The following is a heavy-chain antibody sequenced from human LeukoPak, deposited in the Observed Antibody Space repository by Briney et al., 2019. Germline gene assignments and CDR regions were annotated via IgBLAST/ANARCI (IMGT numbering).Heavy chain of an antibody. J-gene: IGHJ4*02. CDR2: IYSSGNT. V-gene: IGHV4-39*07. CDR1: GASISSSNYY. CDR3: AREWDYDFWSGYYTRPIDY. D-gene: IGHD3-3*01. Sequence: SETLSLTCAVSGASISSSNYYWGWVRQSPGKGLEWIGNIYSSGNTYYNPSLKSRVTISVDTSKNQFSLKLSSVTAADTAVYYCAREWDYDFWSGYYTRPIDYWGQGTLVTVSS.